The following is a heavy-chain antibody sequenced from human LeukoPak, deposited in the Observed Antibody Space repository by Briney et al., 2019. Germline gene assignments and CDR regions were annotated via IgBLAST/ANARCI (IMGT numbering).Heavy chain of an antibody. V-gene: IGHV4-34*01. J-gene: IGHJ3*02. Sequence: SETLSLACAVYGGSFSGYYWSWIRQPPGKGLEWIGEINHSGSTNYNPSLKSRVTISVDTSKNQFSLKLNSVTAADTAVYYCAKSNGYGLRDIWGQGTMVTVSS. CDR3: AKSNGYGLRDI. CDR2: INHSGST. D-gene: IGHD3-22*01. CDR1: GGSFSGYY.